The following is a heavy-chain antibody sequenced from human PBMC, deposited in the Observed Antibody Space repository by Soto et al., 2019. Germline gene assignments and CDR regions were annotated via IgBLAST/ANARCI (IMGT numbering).Heavy chain of an antibody. J-gene: IGHJ4*02. D-gene: IGHD6-13*01. CDR3: ARVQRGGIAAAGTGY. V-gene: IGHV1-69*13. CDR2: IIPIFGTA. Sequence: SVKVSCKASGGTFSSYAISWVRQATGQGLEWMGGIIPIFGTANYAQKFQGRVTITADESTSTAYMELSSLRSEDTAVYYCARVQRGGIAAAGTGYWGQGTLVTVSS. CDR1: GGTFSSYA.